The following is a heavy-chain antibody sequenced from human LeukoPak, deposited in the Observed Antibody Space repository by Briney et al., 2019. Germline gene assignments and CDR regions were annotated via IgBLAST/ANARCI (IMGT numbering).Heavy chain of an antibody. CDR3: ARITYYYDSYYDY. CDR1: GYTFTGYY. V-gene: IGHV1-2*02. CDR2: IDPSTGGT. D-gene: IGHD3-22*01. J-gene: IGHJ4*02. Sequence: ASVRVSCKASGYTFTGYYMHWVRQAPGQGVEWMGWIDPSTGGTNYAQKFQGRATMTRDTSISIAYMELSRLRSDDTAVYYCARITYYYDSYYDYWGQGTLVTVSS.